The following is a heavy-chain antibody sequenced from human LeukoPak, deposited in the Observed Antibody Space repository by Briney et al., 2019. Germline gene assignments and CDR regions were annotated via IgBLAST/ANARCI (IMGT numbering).Heavy chain of an antibody. D-gene: IGHD2-2*01. CDR1: GYTFTGHY. J-gene: IGHJ3*02. CDR2: VNPDSGGT. Sequence: ASVKVSCKASGYTFTGHYTHWVRQAPGQGLEWMAWVNPDSGGTIYAQKFQGRVTVTRDTSFSTAYMALSRLRSDDTAVYYCARSKGISTSLEGFDIWGQGTMVTVSS. V-gene: IGHV1-2*02. CDR3: ARSKGISTSLEGFDI.